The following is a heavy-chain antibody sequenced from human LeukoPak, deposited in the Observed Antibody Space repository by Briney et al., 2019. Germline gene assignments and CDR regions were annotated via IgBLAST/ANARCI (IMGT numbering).Heavy chain of an antibody. D-gene: IGHD1-26*01. Sequence: SETLSLTCAVYGGSFSGYYWSWIRQPPGKGLEWIGEINHSGSTNYNPSLKSRVTISVDTSKNQFSLKLSSVTAADTAVYYCVRGLGLVGDYWGQGTLVTVSS. CDR1: GGSFSGYY. CDR2: INHSGST. V-gene: IGHV4-34*01. CDR3: VRGLGLVGDY. J-gene: IGHJ4*02.